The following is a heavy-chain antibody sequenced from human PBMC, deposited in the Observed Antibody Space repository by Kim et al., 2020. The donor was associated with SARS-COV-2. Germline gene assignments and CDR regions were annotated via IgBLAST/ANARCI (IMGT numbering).Heavy chain of an antibody. CDR3: ARGRERLDAFDI. J-gene: IGHJ3*02. V-gene: IGHV4-31*03. CDR1: GGSISSGGYY. CDR2: IYYSGST. D-gene: IGHD1-1*01. Sequence: SETLSLTCTVSGGSISSGGYYWSWIRQHPGKGLEWIGYIYYSGSTYYNPSLKSRVTISVDTSKNQFSLKLSSVTAADTAVYYCARGRERLDAFDIWGQGTIVTVSS.